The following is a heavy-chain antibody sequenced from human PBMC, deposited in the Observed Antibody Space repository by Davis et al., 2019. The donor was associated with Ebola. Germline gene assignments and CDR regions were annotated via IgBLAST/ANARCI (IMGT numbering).Heavy chain of an antibody. V-gene: IGHV4-59*01. CDR1: GGSISSYY. J-gene: IGHJ6*02. CDR2: IYYSGSP. Sequence: MPSETLSLTCTVSGGSISSYYWSWIRQPPGKGLEWIGYIYYSGSPNYNPSLKSRVTLSVDTSKNQFSLKLSPLTAADTPVYYCARRPSARIPAYYNYNPALKSRVTISVDTSTNQFSRKLSSVTAADTAVYYCARGPSGSSSDYYYYYGMDVWGQGTTVTVSS. CDR3: ARRPSARIPAYYNYNPALKSRVTISVDTSTNQFSRKLSSVTAADTAVYYCARGPSGSSSDYYYYYGMDV. D-gene: IGHD2-2*01.